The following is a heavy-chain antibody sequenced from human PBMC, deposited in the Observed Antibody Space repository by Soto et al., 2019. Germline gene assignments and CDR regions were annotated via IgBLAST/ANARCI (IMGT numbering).Heavy chain of an antibody. D-gene: IGHD5-18*01. V-gene: IGHV4-34*01. CDR1: GGSFSTYY. CDR2: IRHSGST. J-gene: IGHJ6*02. Sequence: QVQLQQWGAGLLKPSETLSLTCAVYGGSFSTYYWNWIRQPPGKGLEWIGEIRHSGSTNYTPSLKSPVTISVDTSKNHFSLTLSSMTSADTDVYYCARVRVDTTMAPYYYYPMDVWGQGTTVTVSS. CDR3: ARVRVDTTMAPYYYYPMDV.